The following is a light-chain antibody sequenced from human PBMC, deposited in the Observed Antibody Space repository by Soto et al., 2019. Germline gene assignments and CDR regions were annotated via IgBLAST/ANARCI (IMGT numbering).Light chain of an antibody. CDR1: QSVSGTY. Sequence: EIVLTLSPGTLSLSSGERATLSCRASQSVSGTYLAWYQQKPGQAPRLLIYGASSRAIGIPDRFSGSGSGTDFTLTISRLEPEDFAVYYCQQYGSSPRTFGQGTKVDIK. J-gene: IGKJ1*01. V-gene: IGKV3-20*01. CDR2: GAS. CDR3: QQYGSSPRT.